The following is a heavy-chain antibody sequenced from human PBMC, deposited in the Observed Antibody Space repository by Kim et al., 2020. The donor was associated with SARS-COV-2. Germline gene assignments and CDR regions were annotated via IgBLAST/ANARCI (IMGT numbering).Heavy chain of an antibody. CDR2: ISYDGSNK. CDR1: GFTFSSYG. J-gene: IGHJ6*02. CDR3: AQDYTRYDYVWGSYRPCYYNYGMDV. V-gene: IGHV3-30*18. D-gene: IGHD3-16*02. Sequence: GGSLRLSCAAFGFTFSSYGMHGVRQAPGKGLEWVAVISYDGSNKYNADSVKGRFTIPRDNSKNTLYLQMNSLRAEDTAVYYCAQDYTRYDYVWGSYRPCYYNYGMDVWGQGTTVTLPS.